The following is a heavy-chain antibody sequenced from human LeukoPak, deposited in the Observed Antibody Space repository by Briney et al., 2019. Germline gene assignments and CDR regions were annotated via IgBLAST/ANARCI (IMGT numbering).Heavy chain of an antibody. V-gene: IGHV6-1*01. J-gene: IGHJ2*01. CDR1: GDSVSINSAA. CDR3: ARAIPPTTTDCDFDL. CDR2: TYYRPRWYN. Sequence: SPTLSLTCAISGDSVSINSAAWNWIRQSPSRGLEWLGSTYYRPRWYNDYAVSVKSRITINPDTSKNTFSLQLNSVTPEDTAVYYCARAIPPTTTDCDFDLWGRGPVATVSS. D-gene: IGHD4-17*01.